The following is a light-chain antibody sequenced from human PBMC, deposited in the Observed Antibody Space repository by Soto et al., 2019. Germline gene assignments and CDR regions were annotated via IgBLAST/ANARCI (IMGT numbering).Light chain of an antibody. CDR1: SSDVGGYNY. Sequence: QSALTQPRSVSGSPGQSVTISCTGASSDVGGYNYVSWYQHHPGKAPKLVIYDVTKRPSGVPDRFSGSRSGSTASLTISGLQADDEADYYCYSYAGRDTLYVFGTGTQLTVL. CDR3: YSYAGRDTLYV. V-gene: IGLV2-11*01. CDR2: DVT. J-gene: IGLJ1*01.